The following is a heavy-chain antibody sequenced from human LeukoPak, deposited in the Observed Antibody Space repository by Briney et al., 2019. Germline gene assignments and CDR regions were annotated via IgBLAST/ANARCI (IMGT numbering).Heavy chain of an antibody. Sequence: GGSLRPSCAASGFTFSTCAINWVRQAPGKGLEWVSAISGSGSKTFYADSVKGRFTISRDNPKNTLYLQMNSLRPEDTAVYYCVKEPRGYSFSFDIWGQGTMVTVSS. CDR2: ISGSGSKT. V-gene: IGHV3-23*01. D-gene: IGHD5-18*01. CDR1: GFTFSTCA. CDR3: VKEPRGYSFSFDI. J-gene: IGHJ3*02.